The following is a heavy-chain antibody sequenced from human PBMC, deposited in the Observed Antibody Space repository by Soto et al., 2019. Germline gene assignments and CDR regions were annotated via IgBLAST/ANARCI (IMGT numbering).Heavy chain of an antibody. V-gene: IGHV3-9*01. CDR1: GFTIDDYA. CDR3: AKESRTVTRGGFDY. J-gene: IGHJ4*01. D-gene: IGHD4-17*01. CDR2: ISWNSGSI. Sequence: GGSLRLSCAASGFTIDDYAMHWVRQAPGKGLEWVSGISWNSGSIGYADSVKGRFTISRDNATNSLYLQMHSLRAEVTAVYYCAKESRTVTRGGFDYWSHGPLVTVSS.